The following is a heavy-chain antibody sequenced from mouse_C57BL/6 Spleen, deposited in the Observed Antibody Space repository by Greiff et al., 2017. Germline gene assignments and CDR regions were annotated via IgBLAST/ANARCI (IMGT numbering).Heavy chain of an antibody. CDR1: GFTFSSYA. V-gene: IGHV5-4*03. CDR3: ASDEAITTVVDEDDMDD. J-gene: IGHJ4*01. CDR2: ISAGGSYT. D-gene: IGHD1-1*01. Sequence: DVKLVESGGGLVKPGGSLKLSCAASGFTFSSYAMPWVRQTPEQRLEWVATISAGGSYTYYPDNVKGRFTITRDNAKNNRYLQMSQLRSEDTAMYYCASDEAITTVVDEDDMDDWGKGTTVTVSS.